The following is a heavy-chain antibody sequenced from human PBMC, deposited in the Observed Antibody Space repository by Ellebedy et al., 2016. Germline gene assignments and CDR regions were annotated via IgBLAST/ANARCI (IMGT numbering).Heavy chain of an antibody. J-gene: IGHJ4*02. CDR2: INGGNGKT. CDR1: GYTFTRYA. Sequence: ASVKVSCKTSGYTFTRYAIHWVRQAPGQRLEWMGWINGGNGKTQYSEKFQDRVTITVDTPASTADMELSRLTSEDTAVYYCARGSAEGRAFDYWGQGTLVTVSS. CDR3: ARGSAEGRAFDY. D-gene: IGHD3-10*01. V-gene: IGHV1-3*01.